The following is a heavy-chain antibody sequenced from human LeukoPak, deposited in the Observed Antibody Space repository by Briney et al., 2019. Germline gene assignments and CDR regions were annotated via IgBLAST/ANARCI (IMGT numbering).Heavy chain of an antibody. D-gene: IGHD7-27*01. Sequence: GGSLRLSCAASGFAFNTYGMSWVRQAPGKGLEWVSAISGSGGNTYYADSVRGRFTISSDNSKNTLYLQMNSLRAEDTALYYCAKDRTWGLDYWGQGTLVTVSS. CDR1: GFAFNTYG. J-gene: IGHJ4*02. CDR2: ISGSGGNT. V-gene: IGHV3-23*01. CDR3: AKDRTWGLDY.